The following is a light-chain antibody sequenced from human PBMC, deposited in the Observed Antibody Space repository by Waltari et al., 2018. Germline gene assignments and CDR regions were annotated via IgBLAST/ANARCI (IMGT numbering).Light chain of an antibody. V-gene: IGLV2-11*01. CDR2: DVS. Sequence: QSALTQPRSVSGSPGPPVTISCTGTSSDVGGYNYVSWYQQHPGKAPKLMIYDVSKRPSGVPDRFSGSKSGNTASLTISGLQAEDEADYYCCSYAGSYFYVFGTGTKVTVL. CDR3: CSYAGSYFYV. J-gene: IGLJ1*01. CDR1: SSDVGGYNY.